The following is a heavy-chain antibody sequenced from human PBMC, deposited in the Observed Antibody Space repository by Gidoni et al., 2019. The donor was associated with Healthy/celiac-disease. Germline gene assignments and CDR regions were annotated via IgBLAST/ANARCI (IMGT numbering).Heavy chain of an antibody. D-gene: IGHD6-13*01. CDR1: VGSVSNADYY. CDR2: VYYRGTT. Sequence: QLHLQESGPRLVRPSETLSLTCTVSVGSVSNADYYWGWIRQSPGKGLEWIGTVYYRGTTYYNPSLKSRVTISPDTSQNQFSLRLSSVTAADTAVYYCARDVRYSSSWSHFDFWGQGTLVTVSS. J-gene: IGHJ4*02. CDR3: ARDVRYSSSWSHFDF. V-gene: IGHV4-39*07.